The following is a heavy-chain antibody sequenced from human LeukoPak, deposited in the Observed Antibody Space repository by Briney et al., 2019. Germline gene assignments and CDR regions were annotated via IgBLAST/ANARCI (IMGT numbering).Heavy chain of an antibody. V-gene: IGHV4-4*02. CDR3: AGRQTAKYFQH. CDR1: GGSISSSNW. CDR2: IYHSGST. J-gene: IGHJ1*01. Sequence: SETLSLTCAVSGGSISSSNWWSWVRQPPGKGLEWIGEIYHSGSTNYNPSLKSRVTVSVDKSKNQVSLNLSSVTAADTAVYFCAGRQTAKYFQHWGQGTLVTVSS.